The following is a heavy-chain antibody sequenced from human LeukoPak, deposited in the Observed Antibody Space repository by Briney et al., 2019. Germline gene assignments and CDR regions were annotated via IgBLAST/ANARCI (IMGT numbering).Heavy chain of an antibody. D-gene: IGHD4-17*01. J-gene: IGHJ4*02. CDR1: GYTFTSYD. CDR3: ALTVTKIDY. V-gene: IGHV1-69*04. CDR2: IIPILGIA. Sequence: RWASVKVSCKASGYTFTSYDINWVRQAPGQGLEWMGRIIPILGIANYAQKFQGRVTITADKSTSTAYMELSSLRSEDTAVYYCALTVTKIDYWGQGTLVTVSS.